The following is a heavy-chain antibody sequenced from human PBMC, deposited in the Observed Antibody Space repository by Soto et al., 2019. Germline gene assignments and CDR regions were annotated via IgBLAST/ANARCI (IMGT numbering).Heavy chain of an antibody. CDR3: AKDILTWSTFYETDY. CDR2: ISGSGGST. D-gene: IGHD3-9*01. J-gene: IGHJ4*02. Sequence: GGSLRLSCAASGFTFSSYAMSWVRQAPGKGLDGVSAISGSGGSTYYADSVKGRFTISRDNSKNTLYLQMNSLRAEDTAVYYGAKDILTWSTFYETDYWGQGTLVTVSS. CDR1: GFTFSSYA. V-gene: IGHV3-23*01.